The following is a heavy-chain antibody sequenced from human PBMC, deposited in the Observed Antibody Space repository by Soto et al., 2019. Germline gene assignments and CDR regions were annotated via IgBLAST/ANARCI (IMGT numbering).Heavy chain of an antibody. CDR1: GGSISSSNW. D-gene: IGHD5-12*01. CDR3: ASTSERWLQLGDAFDI. V-gene: IGHV4-4*02. Sequence: SETLSLTXAVSGGSISSSNWWSWVRQPPGKGLEWIGEIYHSGSTNYNPSLKSRVTISVDKSKNQFSLKLSSVTAADTAVYYCASTSERWLQLGDAFDIWGQGTMVTVSS. J-gene: IGHJ3*02. CDR2: IYHSGST.